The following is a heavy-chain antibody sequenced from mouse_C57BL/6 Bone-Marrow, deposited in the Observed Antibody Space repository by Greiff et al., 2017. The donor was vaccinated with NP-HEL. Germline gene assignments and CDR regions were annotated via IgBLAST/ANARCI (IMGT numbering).Heavy chain of an antibody. CDR3: ARSDYYGSSYDYCDY. J-gene: IGHJ2*01. Sequence: QVQLQQPGTELVKPGASVKLSCKASGYTFTSYWMHWVKQRPGQGLEWLGNINPSNGGTNYNEKFKSKATLTVDKSTSTAYMQLSSRTSDDSAVYYCARSDYYGSSYDYCDYWGQGTTLTVSS. CDR1: GYTFTSYW. D-gene: IGHD1-1*01. CDR2: INPSNGGT. V-gene: IGHV1-53*01.